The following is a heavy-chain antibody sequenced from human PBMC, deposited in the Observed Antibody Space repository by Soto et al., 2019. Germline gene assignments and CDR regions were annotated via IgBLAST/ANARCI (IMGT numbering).Heavy chain of an antibody. CDR3: AKVPHRYGSGSYFCEFDY. Sequence: GGSLRLSCAASGFTFSSYAMSWVRQAPGKGLEWVSAISGSGGSTYYADSVKGRFTISRDNSKNTLYLQMNTLRAEDTAVYYCAKVPHRYGSGSYFCEFDYWGQGTLVTVSS. J-gene: IGHJ4*02. D-gene: IGHD3-10*01. CDR2: ISGSGGST. CDR1: GFTFSSYA. V-gene: IGHV3-23*01.